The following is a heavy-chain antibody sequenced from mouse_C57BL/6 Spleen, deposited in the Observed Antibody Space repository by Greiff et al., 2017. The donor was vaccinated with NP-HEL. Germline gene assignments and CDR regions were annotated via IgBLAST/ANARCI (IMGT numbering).Heavy chain of an antibody. CDR2: INPYNGGT. V-gene: IGHV1-19*01. Sequence: EGQLQESGPVLVKPGASVKMSRKGFGYTFTDYYMNWVKQSHGKSLEWSGVINPYNGGTSYNQKFKGKATLTVDKSSSTAYMELNSLTSEDSAVYYCASGLGRAYWGQGTLVTVSA. CDR1: GYTFTDYY. J-gene: IGHJ3*01. D-gene: IGHD4-1*01. CDR3: ASGLGRAY.